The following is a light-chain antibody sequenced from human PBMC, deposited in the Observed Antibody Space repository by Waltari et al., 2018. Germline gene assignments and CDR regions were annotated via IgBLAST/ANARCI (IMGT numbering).Light chain of an antibody. CDR3: CSYAGRGTYV. CDR2: EVN. J-gene: IGLJ1*01. Sequence: QSALTQPASVSGTPGQSITISCTGTTSDVGNYDLVSWYQQHPGKAPKLLICEVNKRASGVSRRFPGLKSGNTAPPTNSWLQAGEEADYYRCSYAGRGTYVFGSGTKVTGL. CDR1: TSDVGNYDL. V-gene: IGLV2-23*02.